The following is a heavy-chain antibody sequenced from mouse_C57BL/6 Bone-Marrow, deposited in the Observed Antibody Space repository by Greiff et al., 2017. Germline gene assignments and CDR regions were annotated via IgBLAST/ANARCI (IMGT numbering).Heavy chain of an antibody. CDR1: GYAFSSYW. J-gene: IGHJ3*01. D-gene: IGHD3-2*02. Sequence: QVQLKQSGAELVKPGASVKISCKASGYAFSSYWMNWVKQRPGTGLEWIGQIYPGDGDTNYNGKFKGKATLTADKSSSTAYMQLSSLTSEDSAVYFCARSGDSSGYVMVYWGQGTLVTVSA. CDR2: IYPGDGDT. CDR3: ARSGDSSGYVMVY. V-gene: IGHV1-80*01.